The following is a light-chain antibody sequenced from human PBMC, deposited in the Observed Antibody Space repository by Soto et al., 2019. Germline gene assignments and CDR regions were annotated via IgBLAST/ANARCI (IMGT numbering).Light chain of an antibody. CDR1: EGISSY. CDR3: QQLNSYPLT. Sequence: IQLTQSPSSLSASVGDRVTITCRASEGISSYLAWYQQKPGKAPTLLIYAASTLQSGVPSRFSGSGSGTDFTLTISSRQPEDFATYYCQQLNSYPLTFGPGTKVDIK. CDR2: AAS. J-gene: IGKJ3*01. V-gene: IGKV1-9*01.